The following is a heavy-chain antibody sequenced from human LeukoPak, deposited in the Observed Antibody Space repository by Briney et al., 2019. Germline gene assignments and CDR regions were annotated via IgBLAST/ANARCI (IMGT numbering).Heavy chain of an antibody. V-gene: IGHV1-18*04. D-gene: IGHD6-13*01. J-gene: IGHJ5*02. CDR3: ARVLDVKQQRVYVDR. Sequence: GASVTVTCKSSGYTFTSYGINWMRQPPAQGLEWMGWISAYNGNTNYAQNLQGRVTITTYTSTSTAYMEMRSLRSDDTAVYYCARVLDVKQQRVYVDRWSQGTLVTVYS. CDR1: GYTFTSYG. CDR2: ISAYNGNT.